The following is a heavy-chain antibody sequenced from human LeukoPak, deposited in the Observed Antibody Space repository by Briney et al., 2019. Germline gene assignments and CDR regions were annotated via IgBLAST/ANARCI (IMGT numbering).Heavy chain of an antibody. CDR3: ARDLSYYDFWCCYLRDY. J-gene: IGHJ4*02. V-gene: IGHV1-2*02. D-gene: IGHD3-3*01. CDR2: INPNSGGT. Sequence: ASVKVSCKASGYTFTGYYMHLVRQAPGQGLEWMGWINPNSGGTNYAQKFQGRVTMTRDTSISTACMELSRLRSDDTAVYYCARDLSYYDFWCCYLRDYWGQGTLVTVSS. CDR1: GYTFTGYY.